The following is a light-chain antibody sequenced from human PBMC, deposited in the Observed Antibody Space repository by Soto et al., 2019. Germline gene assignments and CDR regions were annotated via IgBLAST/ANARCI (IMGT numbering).Light chain of an antibody. J-gene: IGLJ1*01. CDR3: SSYTTSSNYV. V-gene: IGLV2-14*01. CDR2: DVT. Sequence: QSVLTQPASVSGSPGQSVTISCTGTSSDVGGYDYVSWYQHHPGKAPKLVIYDVTYRPSGVSDRFSGSKSANTASLTISGLQAEDEADYYCSSYTTSSNYVLGTGTKLTV. CDR1: SSDVGGYDY.